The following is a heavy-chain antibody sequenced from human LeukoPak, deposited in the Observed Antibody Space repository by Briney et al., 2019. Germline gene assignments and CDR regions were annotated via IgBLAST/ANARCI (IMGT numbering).Heavy chain of an antibody. Sequence: GGSLRLSCAASGFSFSSYALHWVRQAPGKGLQWVAVTSYDGSNKYYADSVKGRFTISRDNSKNTLYLQMNSLRAEDTAVYYCARQGYCSRGSCYWSGWFDPWGQGTLVTVSS. J-gene: IGHJ5*02. V-gene: IGHV3-30*01. D-gene: IGHD2-15*01. CDR2: TSYDGSNK. CDR3: ARQGYCSRGSCYWSGWFDP. CDR1: GFSFSSYA.